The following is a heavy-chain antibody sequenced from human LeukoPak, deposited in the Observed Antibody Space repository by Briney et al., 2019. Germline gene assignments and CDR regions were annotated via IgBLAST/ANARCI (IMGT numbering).Heavy chain of an antibody. D-gene: IGHD5-12*01. CDR1: GYIFSNYW. J-gene: IGHJ4*02. Sequence: GESLKISCKGSGYIFSNYWIGWVRQMPGKGLEWMGIIYPRDSNTKYSPSFQGQVTISADKSISTTYLQWSSLKASDTAMYYCARLDIVATGHYWRQGTLVTVSS. CDR3: ARLDIVATGHY. V-gene: IGHV5-51*01. CDR2: IYPRDSNT.